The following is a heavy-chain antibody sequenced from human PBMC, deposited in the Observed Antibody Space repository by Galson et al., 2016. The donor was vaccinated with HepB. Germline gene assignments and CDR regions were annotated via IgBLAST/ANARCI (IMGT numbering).Heavy chain of an antibody. CDR1: GFTFVNYA. D-gene: IGHD2-21*02. V-gene: IGHV3-23*01. CDR2: IDDNGHAGTT. CDR3: AKYLAPGLHAFDI. J-gene: IGHJ3*02. Sequence: SLRLSCAASGFTFVNYAMTWVRQPPGKGLEWVSTIDDNGHAGTTHYADSVRDRFTISRDDSNNQLYLQMDSLGAEDTALYFCAKYLAPGLHAFDIWGQGTTVTVSS.